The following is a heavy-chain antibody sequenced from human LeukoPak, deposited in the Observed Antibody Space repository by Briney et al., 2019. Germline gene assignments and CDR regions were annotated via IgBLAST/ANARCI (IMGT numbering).Heavy chain of an antibody. CDR2: IRSKPNSYTT. D-gene: IGHD2-8*01. J-gene: IGHJ6*03. V-gene: IGHV3-72*01. Sequence: GGSLRLSCAASGFTFSDHYMDWVRQAPGKGLERLGRIRSKPNSYTTEYAASVKGRFTISRDDSKNSLYLQMNSLKSEDTAVYYCTTALFCTNGVCWDMDVWGKGTTVTVSS. CDR1: GFTFSDHY. CDR3: TTALFCTNGVCWDMDV.